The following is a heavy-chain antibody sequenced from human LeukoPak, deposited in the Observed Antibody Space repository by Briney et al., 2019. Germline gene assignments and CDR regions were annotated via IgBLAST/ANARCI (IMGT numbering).Heavy chain of an antibody. CDR2: IYYSWST. V-gene: IGHV4-59*08. CDR1: GGPISSYY. D-gene: IGHD5-12*01. Sequence: PSEPLSLTCTVSGGPISSYYWSWIRQPPGKGLAWIGYIYYSWSTNYNPSLKSRFTISVDTSKNQFSLKLSSVTAADTAVYYCARQGDGYEIDYWGQGTLVTVSS. J-gene: IGHJ4*02. CDR3: ARQGDGYEIDY.